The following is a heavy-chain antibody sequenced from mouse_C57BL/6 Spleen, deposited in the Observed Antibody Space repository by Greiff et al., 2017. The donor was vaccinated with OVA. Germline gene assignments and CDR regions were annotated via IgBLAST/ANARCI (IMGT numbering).Heavy chain of an antibody. J-gene: IGHJ3*01. CDR1: GYAFSSYG. CDR3: ARNYYGSRGFAY. D-gene: IGHD1-1*01. Sequence: VQLQQSGAELVKPGASVKISCKASGYAFSSYGMNWVKQRPGKGLEGIGQIYPGDGETNYKGKFKGKATLTADKSSSTAYMQLSSLTSEDSAVYFCARNYYGSRGFAYWGQGTLVTVSA. CDR2: IYPGDGET. V-gene: IGHV1-80*01.